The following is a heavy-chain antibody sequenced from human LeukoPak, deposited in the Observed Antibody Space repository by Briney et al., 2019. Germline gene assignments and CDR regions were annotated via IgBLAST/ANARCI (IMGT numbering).Heavy chain of an antibody. V-gene: IGHV3-7*01. CDR2: IKQDGSEK. Sequence: GGSLRLSXAASGFTFRSYWMSWVRQAPGKGLEWVANIKQDGSEKYYVDSVKGRFTISRDNAKNSLYLQMNSLRAEDTAAYYCARDFAHSDFWSGKYYFDYWGQGTLVTVSS. D-gene: IGHD3-3*01. CDR3: ARDFAHSDFWSGKYYFDY. CDR1: GFTFRSYW. J-gene: IGHJ4*02.